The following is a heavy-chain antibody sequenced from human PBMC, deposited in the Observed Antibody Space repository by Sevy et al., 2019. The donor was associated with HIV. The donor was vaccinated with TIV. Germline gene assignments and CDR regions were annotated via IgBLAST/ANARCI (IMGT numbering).Heavy chain of an antibody. V-gene: IGHV1-24*01. CDR3: ATTKDYYDSSGYPFDD. Sequence: ASVKVSCKVSGDTLNVLSMHWVRQAPGKGLEWMATFDPEDDETFYAQKFQGRVTLTEGTSTGTAYMGLSSLRSEDTALYFCATTKDYYDSSGYPFDDWGQGTLVTVSS. CDR2: FDPEDDET. CDR1: GDTLNVLS. D-gene: IGHD3-22*01. J-gene: IGHJ4*02.